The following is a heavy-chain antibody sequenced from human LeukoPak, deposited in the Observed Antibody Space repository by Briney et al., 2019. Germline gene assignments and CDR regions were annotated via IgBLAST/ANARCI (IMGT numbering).Heavy chain of an antibody. D-gene: IGHD6-6*01. V-gene: IGHV1-24*01. CDR3: ATFEDSGSSASYSAL. CDR1: GYTLTEFS. Sequence: SVKVSCKVSGYTLTEFSMHWVRQAPGKGLEWMGGFDPEDGETIYAQKFQGRVTMTEDTSTDTAYMELGSLKSEDTAVYYRATFEDSGSSASYSALWGGGTLVTVSS. CDR2: FDPEDGET. J-gene: IGHJ2*01.